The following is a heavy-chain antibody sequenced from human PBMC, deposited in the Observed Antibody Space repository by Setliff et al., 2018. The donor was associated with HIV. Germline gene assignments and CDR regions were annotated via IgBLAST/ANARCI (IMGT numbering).Heavy chain of an antibody. D-gene: IGHD2-8*01. CDR2: IHYNGAT. Sequence: ETLSLTCTVSGGSISSHYWIWIRQPPGKGLEWIGYIHYNGATNYNPSLKSRVTISLDTSRTQFSLRLSSVTAADTAVYYCARHSPNVGVRGDAFDIWGQGTVVTVSS. CDR1: GGSISSHY. J-gene: IGHJ3*02. CDR3: ARHSPNVGVRGDAFDI. V-gene: IGHV4-59*08.